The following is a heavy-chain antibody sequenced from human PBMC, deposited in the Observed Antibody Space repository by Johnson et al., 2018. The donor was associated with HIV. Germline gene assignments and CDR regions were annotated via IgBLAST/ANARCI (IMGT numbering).Heavy chain of an antibody. J-gene: IGHJ3*02. CDR1: GFTFSSYG. V-gene: IGHV3-33*01. CDR3: ARATTVVTPRLGAFDI. Sequence: QVQLVESGGGVVQPGRSLRLSCAASGFTFSSYGMHWVRQAPGKGLEWVAVIWYDGTNKYYTDSVKGRFTISRDNSKNTLFLHMNSQRAEDTAVYYCARATTVVTPRLGAFDIWGQGTMVTVSS. D-gene: IGHD4-23*01. CDR2: IWYDGTNK.